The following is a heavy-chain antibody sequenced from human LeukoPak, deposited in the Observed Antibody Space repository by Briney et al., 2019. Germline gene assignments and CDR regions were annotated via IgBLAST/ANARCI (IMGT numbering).Heavy chain of an antibody. V-gene: IGHV3-30*03. Sequence: GGSLTLSCAASGFTYSIYCMHGLRQAPGKGLEWVALISYTGGNKYYADSVKGRFTISRDNSNNTLYLQVNSLRAEDTAVYYCARSHQDYVWGSADYWGRGTLVTVSS. CDR3: ARSHQDYVWGSADY. CDR1: GFTYSIYC. CDR2: ISYTGGNK. D-gene: IGHD3-16*01. J-gene: IGHJ4*02.